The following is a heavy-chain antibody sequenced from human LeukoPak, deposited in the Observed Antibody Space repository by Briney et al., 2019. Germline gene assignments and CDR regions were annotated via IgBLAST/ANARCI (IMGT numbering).Heavy chain of an antibody. J-gene: IGHJ4*02. D-gene: IGHD5-24*01. V-gene: IGHV4-34*01. CDR2: INHSGST. Sequence: SETLSLTCAVYGGSFSGYYWSWIRQPPGKGLEWIGEINHSGSTNYNPSLKSRVTMSIDTSKNQFSLKLSSVTAADTAVYYCARDVGLRGRDGYNFDYWGQGTLVTVSS. CDR1: GGSFSGYY. CDR3: ARDVGLRGRDGYNFDY.